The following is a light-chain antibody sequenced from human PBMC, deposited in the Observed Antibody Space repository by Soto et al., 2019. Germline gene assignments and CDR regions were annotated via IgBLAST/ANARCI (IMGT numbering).Light chain of an antibody. V-gene: IGLV2-8*01. CDR2: EVS. J-gene: IGLJ3*02. Sequence: QSVLTQPPSASGSPGQSVTISCTGTSSDVGAYNYVSWYQQYPGKAPKLIIYEVSKRPSGVPDRFSGYKSGKKASLTVSGLQPEDEADYYCTSYAGSNIWVFGGGTKLTV. CDR1: SSDVGAYNY. CDR3: TSYAGSNIWV.